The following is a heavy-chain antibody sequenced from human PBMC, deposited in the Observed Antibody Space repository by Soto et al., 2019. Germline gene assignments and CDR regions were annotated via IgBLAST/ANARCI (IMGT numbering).Heavy chain of an antibody. CDR1: GGSISSGGDY. CDR2: IYYSGST. V-gene: IGHV4-31*03. CDR3: ARGSSIAGLYYGMDV. Sequence: SGTLSLTCTVSGGSISSGGDYWSWIRQHPGKGLEWIGYIYYSGSTYYNPSLKSRVTISVDTSKNQFSLKLSSVTAADTAVYYCARGSSIAGLYYGMDVWGQGTTVTVSS. J-gene: IGHJ6*02. D-gene: IGHD6-6*01.